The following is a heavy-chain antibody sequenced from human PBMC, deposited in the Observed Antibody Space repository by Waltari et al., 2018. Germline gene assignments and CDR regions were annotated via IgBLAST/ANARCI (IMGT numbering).Heavy chain of an antibody. Sequence: QVQLQESGPGLATASQTLSLTCDVSGGSLSNLNFYWSWIRQAAGKGLEWIGRIYRSGVTDYNPSLRGRATMFLDMSKNQFSLTVDSLIAADTAVYYCAVSPDTATSRAAFHFWGPGTTVSVSS. V-gene: IGHV4-61*02. CDR2: IYRSGVT. CDR1: GGSLSNLNFY. D-gene: IGHD5-18*01. CDR3: AVSPDTATSRAAFHF. J-gene: IGHJ6*02.